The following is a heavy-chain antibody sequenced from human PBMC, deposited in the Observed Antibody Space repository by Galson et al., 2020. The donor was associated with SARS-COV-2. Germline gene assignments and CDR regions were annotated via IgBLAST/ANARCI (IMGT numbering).Heavy chain of an antibody. CDR3: ATGITILRGIPNRLEFWSDY. CDR2: ISSSSDYI. Sequence: GGSLRISCAASGFSFSDYNMNWVRQAPGKGLEWISSISSSSDYIYYADSMKGRFTVSRDNAKSSLYLQINSLTADDTAMYYCATGITILRGIPNRLEFWSDYWGQGTLVTVSS. CDR1: GFSFSDYN. D-gene: IGHD3-10*01. V-gene: IGHV3-21*01. J-gene: IGHJ4*02.